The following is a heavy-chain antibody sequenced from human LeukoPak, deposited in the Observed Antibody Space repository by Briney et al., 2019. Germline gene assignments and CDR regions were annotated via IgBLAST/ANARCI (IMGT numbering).Heavy chain of an antibody. Sequence: PGGSLRLSCAASGFTFSSYAMSWIRQPPGKGLEWIGEINHSGSTNYNPSLKSRVTISVDTSKNQFSLKLSSVTAADTAVYYCARAYDFWNRWFDPWGQGTLVTVSS. CDR2: INHSGST. J-gene: IGHJ5*02. V-gene: IGHV4-34*01. D-gene: IGHD3-3*01. CDR3: ARAYDFWNRWFDP. CDR1: GFTFSSYA.